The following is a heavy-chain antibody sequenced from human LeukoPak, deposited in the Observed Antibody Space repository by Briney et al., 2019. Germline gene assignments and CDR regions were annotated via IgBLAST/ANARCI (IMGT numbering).Heavy chain of an antibody. CDR1: GFTLSGYD. CDR2: IGLAGDP. Sequence: GGSLRLSCAASGFTLSGYDMHWVRQIGLAGDPYYPGSVKGPLAISRDNAKNTLYLQMNSLRAEDTAVYYCTRGYTSGYFFVYWGQGTLVTVSS. CDR3: TRGYTSGYFFVY. D-gene: IGHD3-22*01. J-gene: IGHJ4*02. V-gene: IGHV3-13*05.